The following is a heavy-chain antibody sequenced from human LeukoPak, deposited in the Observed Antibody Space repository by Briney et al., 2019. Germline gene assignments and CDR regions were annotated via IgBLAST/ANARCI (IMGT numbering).Heavy chain of an antibody. Sequence: GGSLRLSCAASGFTFSGYNMNWVRQAPGKGLEWVSSISGSSTYIYYADSVKGRFTIPRDNAKNSMYLQMNSLRAEDTAVYYCARWYCSGGSCYPALVRYGLDVWGQGTTVTVSS. D-gene: IGHD2-15*01. CDR1: GFTFSGYN. V-gene: IGHV3-21*01. CDR2: ISGSSTYI. J-gene: IGHJ6*02. CDR3: ARWYCSGGSCYPALVRYGLDV.